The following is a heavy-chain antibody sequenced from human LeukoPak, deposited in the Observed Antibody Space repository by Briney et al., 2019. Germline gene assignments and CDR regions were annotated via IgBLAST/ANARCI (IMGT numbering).Heavy chain of an antibody. CDR3: ARDPGRITMVRGVIKRWFDP. V-gene: IGHV3-21*01. CDR2: ISGSSNYI. CDR1: GFTFSSYS. J-gene: IGHJ5*02. Sequence: GGSLRLSCAASGFTFSSYSMNWVRQAPGKGLEWVSFISGSSNYIYDADSAKGRFTISRDNAKNSLYLQMNSLRAEDTAVYYCARDPGRITMVRGVIKRWFDPWGQGTLVTVSS. D-gene: IGHD3-10*01.